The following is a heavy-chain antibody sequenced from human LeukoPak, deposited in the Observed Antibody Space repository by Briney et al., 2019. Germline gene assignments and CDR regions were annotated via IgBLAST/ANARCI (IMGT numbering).Heavy chain of an antibody. Sequence: GGSLRLSCTASGFTFGDYAMSWFRQDPGKGLEWVGFIRSKAYGGTTEYAASVKGRFTISRDDSKSIAYLQMNSLKTEDTAVYYCTKDSSSWYYFDSWGQGTLVTVSS. CDR1: GFTFGDYA. CDR2: IRSKAYGGTT. V-gene: IGHV3-49*03. D-gene: IGHD6-13*01. CDR3: TKDSSSWYYFDS. J-gene: IGHJ4*02.